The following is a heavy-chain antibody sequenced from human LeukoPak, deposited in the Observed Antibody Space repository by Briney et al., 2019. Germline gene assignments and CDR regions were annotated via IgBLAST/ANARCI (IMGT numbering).Heavy chain of an antibody. V-gene: IGHV4-38-2*02. CDR1: GYSISSHYY. CDR3: ARDGDNYYYYYMDV. D-gene: IGHD7-27*01. J-gene: IGHJ6*03. Sequence: PSETLSLTCTVSGYSISSHYYWGWIRQPPGKGLEWIGSIYHSGSTYYNPSLKSRVTMSVDTSKNQFSLKLSSVTAADTAVYYCARDGDNYYYYYMDVWGKGTTVTVSS. CDR2: IYHSGST.